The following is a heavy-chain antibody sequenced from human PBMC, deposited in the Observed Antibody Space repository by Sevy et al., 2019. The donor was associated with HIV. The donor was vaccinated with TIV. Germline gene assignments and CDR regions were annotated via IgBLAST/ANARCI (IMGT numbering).Heavy chain of an antibody. CDR1: GFTFSSYA. CDR2: ISGSGGST. Sequence: GGSLRLSCAASGFTFSSYAMSWVRQAPGKGLEWVSAISGSGGSTYYADSVKGRFTISRDNSKNTLYLQMNSLRAEDTAIYYCAKYGEGLDAFDIWGQGTMVTVSS. J-gene: IGHJ3*02. D-gene: IGHD4-17*01. V-gene: IGHV3-23*01. CDR3: AKYGEGLDAFDI.